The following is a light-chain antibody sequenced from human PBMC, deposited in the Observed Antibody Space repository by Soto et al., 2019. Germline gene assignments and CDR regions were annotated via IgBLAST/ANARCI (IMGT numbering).Light chain of an antibody. CDR1: QDIRNY. Sequence: DIQMTQSPSAMSASVGDRVTITCRASQDIRNYLAWFQQKSGKVPKRLIYAASSLQSGVPSRFSGSGSGTEFTLTIPSLQPEDFASYYCLHYSSYPLTFGGGTKVEVK. V-gene: IGKV1-17*03. CDR2: AAS. CDR3: LHYSSYPLT. J-gene: IGKJ4*01.